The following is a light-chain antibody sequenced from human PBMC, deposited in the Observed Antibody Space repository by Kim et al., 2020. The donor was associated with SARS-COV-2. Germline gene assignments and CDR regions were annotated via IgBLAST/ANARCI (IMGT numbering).Light chain of an antibody. V-gene: IGKV3-15*01. J-gene: IGKJ5*01. CDR3: QQYNNGLLT. CDR2: GAS. CDR1: QSVSRD. Sequence: VSPGERAPLRCRASQSVSRDVAWSEKKPGQAPRLLIYGASTRDTATPARFSGSGSGTEFALKIHSLQSEDFAILYCQQYNNGLLTFGQGTRLEIK.